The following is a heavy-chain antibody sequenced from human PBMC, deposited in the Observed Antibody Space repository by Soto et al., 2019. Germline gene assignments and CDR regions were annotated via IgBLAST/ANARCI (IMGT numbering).Heavy chain of an antibody. CDR3: ARDHLGRHRYTLEPFDP. J-gene: IGHJ5*02. D-gene: IGHD1-1*01. V-gene: IGHV6-1*01. CDR1: GDSVSSNGAA. Sequence: PSQTLSLTCAISGDSVSSNGAAWNWIRQSPSRGLEWLGRTYYRSKWYNDYAISVKSRITINPDTSKNQFSLQLNSVIPEDTAVYYCARDHLGRHRYTLEPFDPCGQGLLVTVYS. CDR2: TYYRSKWYN.